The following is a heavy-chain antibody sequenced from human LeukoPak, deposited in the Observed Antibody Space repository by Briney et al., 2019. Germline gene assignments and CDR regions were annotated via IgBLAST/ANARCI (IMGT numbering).Heavy chain of an antibody. CDR1: GFTFTTYG. V-gene: IGHV3-23*01. CDR2: ITGSGGST. CDR3: ATSRGGSFDYFEY. D-gene: IGHD1-26*01. Sequence: SGGSLRLSCAASGFTFTTYGMSWVRQAPGKGLEWVSAITGSGGSTYYADSVKGRFTISRDNSKSRLYLQINSLRPEDTAVYSCATSRGGSFDYFEYWGQGTLVTVSS. J-gene: IGHJ4*02.